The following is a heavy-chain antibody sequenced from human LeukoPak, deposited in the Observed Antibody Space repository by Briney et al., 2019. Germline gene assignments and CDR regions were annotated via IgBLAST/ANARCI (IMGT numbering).Heavy chain of an antibody. CDR2: MYYGGNT. D-gene: IGHD1-26*01. Sequence: SETLSLTWSVSGDSISSSGYYWGWLRQPPGKGLEWIGSMYYGGNTYYNASLKSRVTISVDTSKNLFSLKLNSVTAADTGVYYCARSKNGKCDYWGQGTLVTVSS. J-gene: IGHJ4*02. CDR1: GDSISSSGYY. CDR3: ARSKNGKCDY. V-gene: IGHV4-39*07.